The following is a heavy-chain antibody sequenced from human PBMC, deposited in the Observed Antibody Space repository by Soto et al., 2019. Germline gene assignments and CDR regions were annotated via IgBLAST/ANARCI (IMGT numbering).Heavy chain of an antibody. J-gene: IGHJ3*02. CDR3: AKHLSGYDSSGYYVSAFDI. D-gene: IGHD3-22*01. CDR1: GFTFSSYA. Sequence: EVQLLESGGGLVQPGGSLRLSCAASGFTFSSYAMSWVRQAPGKGLEWVSAISGSGGSTYYADSVKGRFTISRDNSKNTLYLQMNSLRAEDTAVYYCAKHLSGYDSSGYYVSAFDIWGHGTMVTVSS. V-gene: IGHV3-23*01. CDR2: ISGSGGST.